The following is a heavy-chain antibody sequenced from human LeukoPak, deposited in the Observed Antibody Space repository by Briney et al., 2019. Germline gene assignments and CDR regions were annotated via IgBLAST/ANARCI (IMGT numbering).Heavy chain of an antibody. Sequence: GGSLRLSCAASGFTFSSYEMNWVRQAPGKGLEWVSKISSSGSAIYYADSVKGRFTISRDNAKSTLYLQLNSLRAEDTAVYYCARGGSLSYWGQGTLVTVSS. D-gene: IGHD6-19*01. V-gene: IGHV3-48*03. CDR1: GFTFSSYE. J-gene: IGHJ4*02. CDR3: ARGGSLSY. CDR2: ISSSGSAI.